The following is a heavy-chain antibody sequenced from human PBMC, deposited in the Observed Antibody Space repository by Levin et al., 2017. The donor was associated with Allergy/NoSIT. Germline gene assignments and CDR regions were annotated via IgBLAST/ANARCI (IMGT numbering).Heavy chain of an antibody. CDR1: GFTFYDYG. CDR2: INWNGDSS. D-gene: IGHD2-2*02. Sequence: GGSLRLSCAASGFTFYDYGMTWVRQAPGKGLEWVSDINWNGDSSGYADSMKGRFTISRDNAKNSLYLQMNSLTAEDSALYYCARLADPIYTPFYYYGVDVWGQWTTVTVSS. CDR3: ARLADPIYTPFYYYGVDV. J-gene: IGHJ6*02. V-gene: IGHV3-20*04.